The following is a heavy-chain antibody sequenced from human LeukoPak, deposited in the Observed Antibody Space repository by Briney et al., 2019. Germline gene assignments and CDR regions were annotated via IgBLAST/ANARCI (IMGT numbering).Heavy chain of an antibody. J-gene: IGHJ3*01. D-gene: IGHD3-16*01. V-gene: IGHV5-51*01. CDR2: IYPGDSDA. Sequence: GESLKISCKGSGYSFSTYWIGWVRQMPGKGLEWMGIIYPGDSDARYSPSFQGQVTISADKSISTTYLQWSTLRASDTAMYYCARHDDKRDINGGDALDVWGQGTMVTVSS. CDR3: ARHDDKRDINGGDALDV. CDR1: GYSFSTYW.